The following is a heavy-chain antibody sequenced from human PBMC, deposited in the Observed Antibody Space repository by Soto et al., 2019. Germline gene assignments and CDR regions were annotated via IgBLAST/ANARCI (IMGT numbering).Heavy chain of an antibody. Sequence: QVQLVQSGAEVKKPGSSVKVSCKASGGTFSSYTISWVRQAPGQGLEWMGRIIPILGIANYAQKFQGRVTITADKSTSTAYMELSSLRSEDTAVYYCASRGKVVVAANNFDYWGQEPWSPSPQ. J-gene: IGHJ4*01. CDR2: IIPILGIA. CDR1: GGTFSSYT. CDR3: ASRGKVVVAANNFDY. V-gene: IGHV1-69*02. D-gene: IGHD2-15*01.